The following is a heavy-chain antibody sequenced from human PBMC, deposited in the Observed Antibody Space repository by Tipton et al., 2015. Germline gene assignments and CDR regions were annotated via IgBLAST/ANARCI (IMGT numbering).Heavy chain of an antibody. Sequence: TLSLTCTVSGYSIRGGHYWGWIRQSPRKGLEWIGSIHHSGDTYYTPPLTGRASISVDASKNQFYLKLASVTAADTAFYYCARGDDSTSMATGFDYWGQGALVTVSS. D-gene: IGHD5-18*01. J-gene: IGHJ4*02. CDR3: ARGDDSTSMATGFDY. CDR1: GYSIRGGHY. CDR2: IHHSGDT. V-gene: IGHV4-38-2*02.